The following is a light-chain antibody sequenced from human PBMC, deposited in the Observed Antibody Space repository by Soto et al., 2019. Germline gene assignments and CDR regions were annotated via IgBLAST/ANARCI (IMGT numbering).Light chain of an antibody. CDR2: EVS. V-gene: IGLV2-14*01. J-gene: IGLJ3*02. CDR1: SSDVGGYNY. Sequence: QSALTQPASVSGSPGQSITISCTGTSSDVGGYNYVSWYQQHPGKAPKLIIYEVSNRPSGVSNRFSGPKSGNTASLTISGLHAADEADYYFSSYTSSSSGVFGGGTKVTVL. CDR3: SSYTSSSSGV.